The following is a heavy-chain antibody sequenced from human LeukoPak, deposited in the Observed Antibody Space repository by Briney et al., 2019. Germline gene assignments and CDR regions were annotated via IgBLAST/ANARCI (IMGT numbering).Heavy chain of an antibody. V-gene: IGHV4-61*02. CDR1: GGSISSGSYY. CDR2: IYTSGST. CDR3: ARVKGLRWYFDL. Sequence: SETLSLTCTVSGGSISSGSYYWSWIRQPAGKGLEWIGRIYTSGSTNYNPSLKSRVTISVDTSKNQFSLKLSSVTAADTAVYYCARVKGLRWYFDLWGRGTLVTVSS. J-gene: IGHJ2*01.